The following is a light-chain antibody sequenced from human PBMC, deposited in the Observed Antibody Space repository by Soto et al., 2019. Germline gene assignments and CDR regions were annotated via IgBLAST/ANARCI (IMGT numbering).Light chain of an antibody. CDR2: GAP. CDR1: QSVSLN. J-gene: IGKJ4*01. Sequence: DIVLTQSPATLSVSPGERATLSCRASQSVSLNLAWYQQKPGQAPRLLISGAPARATGIPVRFSGSGSGTEFTLTISSLQSEDFAVYYCQHYNNWPRPLTFGGGTKVDIK. CDR3: QHYNNWPRPLT. V-gene: IGKV3-15*01.